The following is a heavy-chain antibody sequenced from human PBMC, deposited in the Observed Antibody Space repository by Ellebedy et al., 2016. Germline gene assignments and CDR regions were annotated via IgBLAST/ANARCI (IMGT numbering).Heavy chain of an antibody. V-gene: IGHV3-11*03. CDR3: ARFLNKSESRSCLSPYYYGLDV. CDR2: ISSRSSYT. J-gene: IGHJ6*02. D-gene: IGHD3-10*01. Sequence: GESLKISXAASGFTFSDYYMSWIRQAPGKGLEWVSYISSRSSYTNYADSVKGRFTISGDKAKNSLYLQMNSLRAEDTAVYYCARFLNKSESRSCLSPYYYGLDVWGQGTTVTVSS. CDR1: GFTFSDYY.